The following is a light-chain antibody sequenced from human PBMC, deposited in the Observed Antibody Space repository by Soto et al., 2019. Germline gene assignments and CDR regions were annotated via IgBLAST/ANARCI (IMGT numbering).Light chain of an antibody. V-gene: IGKV3-11*01. Sequence: DIVLTQSPATLSLSPGERATLSCRASQSISIYLAWYQQRPGQAPRLLIYDASNRATAIPARFSGSGSGTDFTLTMSSIEPEDFAGYYCQQRSMWPLTFGGGTKVEIK. CDR2: DAS. CDR1: QSISIY. CDR3: QQRSMWPLT. J-gene: IGKJ4*01.